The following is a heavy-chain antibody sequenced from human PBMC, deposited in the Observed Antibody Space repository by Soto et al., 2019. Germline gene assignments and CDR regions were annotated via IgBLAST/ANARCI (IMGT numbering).Heavy chain of an antibody. Sequence: PSETLSLTCTVSSGSISSYYWSWIRQAPGKGLEWIGYIYYSGSTNYNPSLKSRVTISVDTSKNQFSLKLSSVTAADTAVYYCARIRFLEWLVDAFDIWGQGTMVTVSS. CDR2: IYYSGST. V-gene: IGHV4-59*01. J-gene: IGHJ3*02. D-gene: IGHD3-3*01. CDR3: ARIRFLEWLVDAFDI. CDR1: SGSISSYY.